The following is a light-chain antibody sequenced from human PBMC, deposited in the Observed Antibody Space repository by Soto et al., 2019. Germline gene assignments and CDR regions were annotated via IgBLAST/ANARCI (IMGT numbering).Light chain of an antibody. CDR3: CSYAGSSTYV. CDR2: EGS. CDR1: SSDVGSYNL. Sequence: ALTQPASVSGSPGQSITISCTGTSSDVGSYNLVSWYQQHPGKAPKLMIYEGSKRPSGVSNRFSGSKSGNTASLTISGLQAEDEADYYCCSYAGSSTYVFGTGTKV. V-gene: IGLV2-23*01. J-gene: IGLJ1*01.